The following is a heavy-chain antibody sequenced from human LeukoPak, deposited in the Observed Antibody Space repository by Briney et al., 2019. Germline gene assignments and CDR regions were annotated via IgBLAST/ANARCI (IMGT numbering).Heavy chain of an antibody. CDR2: ISSSSSTI. Sequence: GGSLRLSCAASGFTFSSYSMNWVRQAPGKGLEWVSYISSSSSTIYYADSVKGRFTISRDNAKNSLYLQMNSLRAEETAVYYCARDSYYGSGRNTHQYYYYYYGMDVWGQGSTVTVSS. CDR3: ARDSYYGSGRNTHQYYYYYYGMDV. V-gene: IGHV3-48*01. J-gene: IGHJ6*02. D-gene: IGHD3-10*01. CDR1: GFTFSSYS.